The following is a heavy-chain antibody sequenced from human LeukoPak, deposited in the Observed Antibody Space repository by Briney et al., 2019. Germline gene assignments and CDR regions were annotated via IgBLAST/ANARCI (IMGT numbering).Heavy chain of an antibody. Sequence: QPGRSLRLSCAASGFTFSNYAMHWVRQAPGKGLEWVAVISHDGSNKYYADSVKGRFTISRDNSKNTMYLQMNSLRAEDTAVYYCARSSNLGGSGSYSDYWGQGTLVTVSS. V-gene: IGHV3-30-3*01. CDR3: ARSSNLGGSGSYSDY. CDR2: ISHDGSNK. D-gene: IGHD3-10*01. CDR1: GFTFSNYA. J-gene: IGHJ4*02.